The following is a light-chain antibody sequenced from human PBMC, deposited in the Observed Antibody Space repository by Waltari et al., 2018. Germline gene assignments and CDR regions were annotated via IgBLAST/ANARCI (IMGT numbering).Light chain of an antibody. CDR1: QRVNRW. Sequence: DIQMTQSPSTLPASVGDSVTITCRASQRVNRWLAWYQQKPGKAPELLIYEASSVESGVPSRFSGRGSGKEVTITIRSVEDDDCGNYCSQEYVKYWTFGQGTKVEIK. CDR2: EAS. CDR3: QEYVKYWT. V-gene: IGKV1-5*03. J-gene: IGKJ1*01.